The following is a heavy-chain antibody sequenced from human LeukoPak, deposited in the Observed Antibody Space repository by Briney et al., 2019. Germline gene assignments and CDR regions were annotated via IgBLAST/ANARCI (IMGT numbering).Heavy chain of an antibody. CDR2: IWHDGYNK. V-gene: IGHV3-33*01. CDR3: ARDEGGSAFDM. Sequence: GGSLRLSCAASGFIFRSYDMHWVRQAPGKGLEWVAVIWHDGYNKYYADSVKGRFTISRDNSKNMLYLQTNSLRVEDTAVYYCARDEGGSAFDMWGQGTMVTVSS. J-gene: IGHJ3*02. D-gene: IGHD2-15*01. CDR1: GFIFRSYD.